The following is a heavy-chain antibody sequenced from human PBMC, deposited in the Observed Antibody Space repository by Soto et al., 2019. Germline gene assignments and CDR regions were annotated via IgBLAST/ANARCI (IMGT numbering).Heavy chain of an antibody. CDR2: ISGSGGST. Sequence: EVQLLESGGDLVQPGGSLRLSCAASGFTFSNDAMSWVRQAPGKGLEWVSGISGSGGSTYYADSVKGRFTISRDNSKNPLYLQMTSLRAEDTAVYYCAKGTGIVVVPTAMSWGQGTLVTVSS. CDR3: AKGTGIVVVPTAMS. V-gene: IGHV3-23*01. CDR1: GFTFSNDA. D-gene: IGHD2-2*01. J-gene: IGHJ5*02.